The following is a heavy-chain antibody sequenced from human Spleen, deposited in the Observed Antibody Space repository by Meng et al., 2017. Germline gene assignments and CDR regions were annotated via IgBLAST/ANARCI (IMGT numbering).Heavy chain of an antibody. Sequence: QVQLVQSGVGLVKPGGSRRLSCAASGFTFSNSYMSWVRQTPGKGLEWVSYISGSGSDIEYADSVRGRFTISRDNAKNSLYLQMNSLRAEDTAVYYCARHSGRAGGDPWGQGTLVTVSS. CDR1: GFTFSNSY. CDR2: ISGSGSDI. J-gene: IGHJ5*02. D-gene: IGHD6-25*01. V-gene: IGHV3-11*01. CDR3: ARHSGRAGGDP.